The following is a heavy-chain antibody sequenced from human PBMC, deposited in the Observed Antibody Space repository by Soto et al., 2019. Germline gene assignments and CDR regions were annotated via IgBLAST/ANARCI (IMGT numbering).Heavy chain of an antibody. J-gene: IGHJ3*02. CDR3: ARGGSGWYRDAFDI. V-gene: IGHV1-69*06. CDR2: IIPIFGTA. D-gene: IGHD6-19*01. CDR1: GGTFSSYA. Sequence: SVKVSCKASGGTFSSYAISWVRQAPGQGLEWMGGIIPIFGTANYAQKFQGRVTITADKSTSTAYMELSSLRSEDTAVYYCARGGSGWYRDAFDIWGQGTMVTVS.